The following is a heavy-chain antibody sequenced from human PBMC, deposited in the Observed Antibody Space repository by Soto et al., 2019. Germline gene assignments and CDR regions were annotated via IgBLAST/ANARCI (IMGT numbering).Heavy chain of an antibody. CDR2: ISGSVLAT. Sequence: EVQLLESGGGLVQPGGSLRLSCAASGFTLSSYAMSWVRQAPGKGLEWVSTISGSVLATYYADSVKGRFTVSRDDSRNTLYLQMNSLRAEDTALYYCAKGGGSFYADWGQGTLVTVSS. V-gene: IGHV3-23*01. D-gene: IGHD1-26*01. CDR3: AKGGGSFYAD. CDR1: GFTLSSYA. J-gene: IGHJ4*02.